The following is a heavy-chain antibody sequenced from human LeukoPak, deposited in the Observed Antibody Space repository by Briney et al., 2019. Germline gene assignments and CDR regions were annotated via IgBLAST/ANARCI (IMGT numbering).Heavy chain of an antibody. CDR3: ARGGGSGSYYKRELDY. CDR1: GFTFSSYA. V-gene: IGHV3-7*01. Sequence: PGRSLRLSCAASGFTFSSYAMHWVRQAPGKGLEWVANIKEDGSEKYYVNSVKGRFTISRDNAKNSLYLQMNSLRAEDTAVYYCARGGGSGSYYKRELDYWGQGTLVTVPS. J-gene: IGHJ4*02. CDR2: IKEDGSEK. D-gene: IGHD3-10*01.